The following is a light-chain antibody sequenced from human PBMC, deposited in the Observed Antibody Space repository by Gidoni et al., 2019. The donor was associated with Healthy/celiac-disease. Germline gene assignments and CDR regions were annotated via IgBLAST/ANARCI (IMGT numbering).Light chain of an antibody. CDR2: CAS. Sequence: EIVLTQYPGTLSLSPGERATLSCRASQIVSSSYLDWYQQKPGQAPRLLIYCASSRATGIPDRFSGSGSGTDFTLTISRLEPEDFAVYYCQQYGSSPLTFGGGTKVEIK. CDR1: QIVSSSY. CDR3: QQYGSSPLT. J-gene: IGKJ4*01. V-gene: IGKV3-20*01.